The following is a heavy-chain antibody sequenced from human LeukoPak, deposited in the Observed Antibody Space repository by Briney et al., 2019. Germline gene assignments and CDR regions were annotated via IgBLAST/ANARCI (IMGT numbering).Heavy chain of an antibody. CDR1: GYSISSGYY. D-gene: IGHD3-3*01. V-gene: IGHV4-38-2*01. Sequence: SETLSLTCAVSGYSISSGYYWGWIRQPPGKGLEWIGSIFHSGSTYYNPSLKSRVTISVDTSKNQFSLKLSSVTAADTAMYYCARHVKGAIFGVILPYYFDYWGQGALVTVSS. CDR3: ARHVKGAIFGVILPYYFDY. J-gene: IGHJ4*02. CDR2: IFHSGST.